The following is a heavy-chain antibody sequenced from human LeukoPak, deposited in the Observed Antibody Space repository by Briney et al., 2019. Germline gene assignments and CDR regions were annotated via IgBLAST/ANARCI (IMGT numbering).Heavy chain of an antibody. J-gene: IGHJ4*02. V-gene: IGHV3-23*01. CDR1: GFIFSSYA. D-gene: IGHD3-3*01. CDR3: ATRLEWLLYPFYYFDY. Sequence: GGSLRLSCAASGFIFSSYAMTWVRQAPGKGLEWVSAISGSGGSTYYADSVKGRFTISRDNSKNTLYLQMNSLRAEDTAVYYCATRLEWLLYPFYYFDYWGQGTLVTVSS. CDR2: ISGSGGST.